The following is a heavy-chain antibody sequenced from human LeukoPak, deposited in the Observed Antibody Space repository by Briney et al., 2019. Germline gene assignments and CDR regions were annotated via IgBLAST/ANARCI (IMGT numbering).Heavy chain of an antibody. V-gene: IGHV3-21*01. J-gene: IGHJ6*03. D-gene: IGHD3-22*01. CDR2: ISSSSSYI. CDR1: GFTFSSYS. Sequence: GGSLRLSWAASGFTFSSYSMNWVRQAPGKGLEWVSSISSSSSYIYYADSVKGRFTISRDNAKNSLYLQMNSLRAEDTAVYYCARVDPGGYYDSSGYPMDVWGKGTTVTVSS. CDR3: ARVDPGGYYDSSGYPMDV.